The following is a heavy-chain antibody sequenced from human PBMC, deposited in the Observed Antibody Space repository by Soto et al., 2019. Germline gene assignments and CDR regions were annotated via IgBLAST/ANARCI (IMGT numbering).Heavy chain of an antibody. CDR2: IYYSGST. CDR3: ARHGTTVLGSYNWFDP. J-gene: IGHJ5*02. V-gene: IGHV4-39*01. D-gene: IGHD4-4*01. Sequence: SETLSLTCTVSGGSISSSSYYWGWIRQPPGKGLEWIGSIYYSGSTYYNPSLKSRVTISVDTSKNQFSLKLSSVTAADTAVYYCARHGTTVLGSYNWFDPWGQGTLVTVSS. CDR1: GGSISSSSYY.